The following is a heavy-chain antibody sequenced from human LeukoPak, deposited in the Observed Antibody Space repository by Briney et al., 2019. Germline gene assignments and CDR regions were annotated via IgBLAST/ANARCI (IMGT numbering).Heavy chain of an antibody. V-gene: IGHV3-23*01. Sequence: PGGSLRLSCAASGFTFSSYAMSWVRQAPGRGLEWVSAISGSGGSTYYADSVKGRFTISRDNSKNTLYLQMNSLRAEDTAVYYCAKAGRYNWNFDYWGQGTLVTVSS. J-gene: IGHJ4*02. CDR3: AKAGRYNWNFDY. CDR1: GFTFSSYA. D-gene: IGHD1-20*01. CDR2: ISGSGGST.